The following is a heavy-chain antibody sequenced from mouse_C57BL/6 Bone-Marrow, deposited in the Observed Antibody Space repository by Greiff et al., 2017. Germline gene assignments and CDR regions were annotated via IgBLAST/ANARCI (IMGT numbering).Heavy chain of an antibody. CDR1: GYTFTSYW. D-gene: IGHD2-1*01. CDR2: IDPSDSYT. CDR3: AREWLYYGNYDAMDY. Sequence: QVQLQQPGAELVKPGASVKLSCKASGYTFTSYWMQWVKQRPGQGLEWIGEIDPSDSYTNYNQKFKGKATLTVDTSSSTAYMQLSSLTSEDSAVYYCAREWLYYGNYDAMDYWGQGTSVTVSS. V-gene: IGHV1-50*01. J-gene: IGHJ4*01.